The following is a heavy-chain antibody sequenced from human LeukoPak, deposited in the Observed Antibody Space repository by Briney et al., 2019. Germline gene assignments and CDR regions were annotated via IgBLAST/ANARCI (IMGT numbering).Heavy chain of an antibody. CDR2: MNPNSGNT. CDR1: GYTFTSYD. J-gene: IGHJ6*03. V-gene: IGHV1-8*03. Sequence: SVKVSCKASGYTFTSYDINWVRQATGQGLEWMGWMNPNSGNTGYAQKFQGRVTITRNTSISTAYMELSSLRSEDTAVYYCARGRRARVVVVAAGRPYYYYYMDVWGKGTTVTVSS. CDR3: ARGRRARVVVVAAGRPYYYYYMDV. D-gene: IGHD2-15*01.